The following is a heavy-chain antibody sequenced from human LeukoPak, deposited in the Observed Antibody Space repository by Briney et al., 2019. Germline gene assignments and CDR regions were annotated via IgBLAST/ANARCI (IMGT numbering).Heavy chain of an antibody. D-gene: IGHD6-13*01. V-gene: IGHV4-34*01. CDR2: INHSGST. J-gene: IGHJ4*02. CDR3: ARETKYSSSWTFDY. Sequence: SETLSLTCAVYGGSFSGYYWSWIRQPPGKGLGWIGEINHSGSTNYNPSLKSRVTISVDTSKNQFSLKLSSVTAADTAVYYCARETKYSSSWTFDYWGQGTLVTVSS. CDR1: GGSFSGYY.